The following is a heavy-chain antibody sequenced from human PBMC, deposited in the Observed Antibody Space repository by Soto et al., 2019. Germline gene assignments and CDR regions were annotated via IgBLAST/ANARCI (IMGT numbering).Heavy chain of an antibody. CDR3: ARSAGWLFDY. Sequence: GGSLILCCAAAGVNCSYHYMSWIRQAPGKGLEWVSYISSSGSTIYYADSVKGRFTISRDNAKNSLYLQMNSLRAEDTAVYYCARSAGWLFDYWGQGTLVTVSS. D-gene: IGHD3-22*01. J-gene: IGHJ4*02. CDR2: ISSSGSTI. CDR1: GVNCSYHY. V-gene: IGHV3-11*01.